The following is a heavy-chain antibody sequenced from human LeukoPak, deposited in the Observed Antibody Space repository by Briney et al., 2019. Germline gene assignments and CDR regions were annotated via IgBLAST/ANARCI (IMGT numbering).Heavy chain of an antibody. Sequence: SETLSLTCTVSGGSISDYYWNWIRQPPGKGLEWIGYIYYSGSTTYNPSLRSRVTMSVDTAKNQFSLKLRSVTAADTAVYYCARGDFCSSTNCYLRPMDVWGKGTTVTVSS. D-gene: IGHD2-2*01. CDR2: IYYSGST. CDR1: GGSISDYY. J-gene: IGHJ6*03. CDR3: ARGDFCSSTNCYLRPMDV. V-gene: IGHV4-59*01.